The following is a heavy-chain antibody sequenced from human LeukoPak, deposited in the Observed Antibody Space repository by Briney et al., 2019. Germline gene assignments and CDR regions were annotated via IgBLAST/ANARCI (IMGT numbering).Heavy chain of an antibody. J-gene: IGHJ4*02. V-gene: IGHV1-2*02. Sequence: ASVKVSCKASGYTFTGYYVHWVRQAPGQGLEWMGWINPNSGGTNYAQKFQGRVTMTRDTSISTAYMELSRLRSDDTAVYYCARDEADILTVYGYWGQGTLVTVSS. CDR2: INPNSGGT. CDR1: GYTFTGYY. D-gene: IGHD3-9*01. CDR3: ARDEADILTVYGY.